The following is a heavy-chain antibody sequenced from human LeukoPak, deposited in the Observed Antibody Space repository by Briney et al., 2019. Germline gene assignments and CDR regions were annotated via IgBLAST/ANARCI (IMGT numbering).Heavy chain of an antibody. D-gene: IGHD3-16*01. V-gene: IGHV1-46*01. Sequence: GASVKVSCKASGYTFTSYYMHWVRQAPGQGLEWMGIINPTGGSTSYAQKFQGRITMTRDTSTSTAYMELRSLKSDDTAVYYCARDEQYQLMILDFWGQGTLITVSS. CDR2: INPTGGST. CDR1: GYTFTSYY. J-gene: IGHJ4*02. CDR3: ARDEQYQLMILDF.